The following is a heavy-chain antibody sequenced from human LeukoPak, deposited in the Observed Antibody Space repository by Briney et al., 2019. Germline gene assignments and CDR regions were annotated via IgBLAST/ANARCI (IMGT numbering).Heavy chain of an antibody. V-gene: IGHV3-21*01. J-gene: IGHJ3*02. CDR2: IGGSSRSI. Sequence: GGSLRLSCAASGFTFSSYSMNWVRQAPGKGLEWVSSIGGSSRSIYYADSVKGRFTISTDNAKKSLFLKMNSLRAEDTAVYYCAKGRYCSGGSCYAVDDAFDIWGQGTMVTVSS. CDR1: GFTFSSYS. CDR3: AKGRYCSGGSCYAVDDAFDI. D-gene: IGHD2-15*01.